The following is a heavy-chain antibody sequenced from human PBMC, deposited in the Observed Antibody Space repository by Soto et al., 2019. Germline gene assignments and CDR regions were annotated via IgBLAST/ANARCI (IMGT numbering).Heavy chain of an antibody. Sequence: QITLKESGPTLVKPTQTLTLTCTFSGFSLSTSGVGVGWIRQPPGKALEWLALIYWDDDERYSPSLQSRLTITKDTSINRVVLTMTNMDPVDTATYYCARIIEARPVRGALDCWGQGTLVTVSS. V-gene: IGHV2-5*02. J-gene: IGHJ4*02. D-gene: IGHD6-6*01. CDR1: GFSLSTSGVG. CDR3: ARIIEARPVRGALDC. CDR2: IYWDDDE.